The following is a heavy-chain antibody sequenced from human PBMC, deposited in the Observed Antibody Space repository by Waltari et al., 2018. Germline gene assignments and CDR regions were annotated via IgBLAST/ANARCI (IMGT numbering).Heavy chain of an antibody. V-gene: IGHV1-69*12. CDR2: IIPMFGIP. Sequence: HVQLVQSGAEVRTPGSSVKVSCRASGGALRGYGISWVRLVTGQRLQWLGVIIPMFGIPDYSQKFQGRLTITADESTSTAYMELSSLTSEDTAIYYCAAHKLGVSQHYYHMDAWGKGTTVTISS. J-gene: IGHJ6*03. D-gene: IGHD3-16*01. CDR1: GGALRGYG. CDR3: AAHKLGVSQHYYHMDA.